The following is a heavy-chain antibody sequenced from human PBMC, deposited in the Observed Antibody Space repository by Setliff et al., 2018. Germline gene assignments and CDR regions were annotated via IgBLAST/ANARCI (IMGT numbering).Heavy chain of an antibody. J-gene: IGHJ3*02. CDR3: ARLGAPASHDAFDI. D-gene: IGHD6-25*01. CDR2: VFPVDSDT. V-gene: IGHV5-51*01. CDR1: GYTFTNYW. Sequence: GSLKISCPGSGYTFTNYWIGWVRQMPGKGLEWMGLVFPVDSDTRYSPSFQGQVTMSADKSINTAYLQWSSLKASDTAMYYCARLGAPASHDAFDIWGQGTMVTVSS.